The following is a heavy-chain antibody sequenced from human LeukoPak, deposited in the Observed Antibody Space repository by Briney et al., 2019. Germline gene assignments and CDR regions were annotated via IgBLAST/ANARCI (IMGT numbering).Heavy chain of an antibody. CDR2: INSDGRRT. D-gene: IGHD4-11*01. V-gene: IGHV3-74*01. J-gene: IGHJ6*02. CDR3: AKTTGRADYSSDGGYYGLDV. CDR1: GFTLSSYC. Sequence: GSLRLSCAASGFTLSSYCIHWVRQAPGKGLVWVSRINSDGRRTTYADSVKGRFTISRDNAKNTLYLQMNSLRTEDTTVYYCAKTTGRADYSSDGGYYGLDVWGQGTTVTVSS.